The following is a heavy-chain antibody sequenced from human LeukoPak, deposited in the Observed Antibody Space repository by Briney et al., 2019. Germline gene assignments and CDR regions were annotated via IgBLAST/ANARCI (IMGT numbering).Heavy chain of an antibody. Sequence: PSETLSLTCTVSGYSISSGYYWGWIRQPPGKGLEWIGSIYHSGSTYYNPSLKSRVTISVDTSKNQFSLKLSSVTAADTAVYYCAGHVAAAGNFDYWGQGTLVTVSS. J-gene: IGHJ4*02. CDR2: IYHSGST. D-gene: IGHD6-13*01. CDR1: GYSISSGYY. V-gene: IGHV4-38-2*02. CDR3: AGHVAAAGNFDY.